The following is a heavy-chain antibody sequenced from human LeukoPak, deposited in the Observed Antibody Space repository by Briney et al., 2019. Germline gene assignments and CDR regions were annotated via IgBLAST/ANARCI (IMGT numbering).Heavy chain of an antibody. D-gene: IGHD3-16*02. CDR2: INPSGGST. CDR3: ARGGRLRLGELSWDYFDY. CDR1: GYTFTSYY. J-gene: IGHJ4*02. V-gene: IGHV1-46*01. Sequence: ASVKVSCKASGYTFTSYYMHWVRQAPGQGLEWMGIINPSGGSTSYAQKFQGRVTMTRDTSTSTVYMELSSLRSEDTAVYYYARGGRLRLGELSWDYFDYWGQGTLVTVSS.